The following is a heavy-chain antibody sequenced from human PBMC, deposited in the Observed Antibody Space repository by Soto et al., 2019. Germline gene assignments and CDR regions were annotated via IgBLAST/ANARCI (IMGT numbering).Heavy chain of an antibody. CDR3: AKDIDILTGYYAFDI. CDR2: ISWNSGSI. CDR1: GFTFDDYA. V-gene: IGHV3-9*01. D-gene: IGHD3-9*01. J-gene: IGHJ3*02. Sequence: SLKISCAASGFTFDDYAMHWVRQAPGKGLEWVSGISWNSGSIGYADSVKGRFTISRDNAKNSLYLQMNSLRAEDTALYYCAKDIDILTGYYAFDIWGQGTMVTVSS.